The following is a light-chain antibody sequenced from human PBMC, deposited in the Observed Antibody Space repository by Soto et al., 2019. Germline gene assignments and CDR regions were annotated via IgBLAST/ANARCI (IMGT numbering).Light chain of an antibody. Sequence: EIVLTQSPGTLSLSPGGRATLSCRASQSVSSSYLAWYQQKPGQAPRLVIYGASSRATGIPDRFSGSGSGTDFTLTISRLEPEDFAVYYCQQYGSSRCTFGQGNKVEIK. J-gene: IGKJ1*01. CDR1: QSVSSSY. CDR3: QQYGSSRCT. CDR2: GAS. V-gene: IGKV3-20*01.